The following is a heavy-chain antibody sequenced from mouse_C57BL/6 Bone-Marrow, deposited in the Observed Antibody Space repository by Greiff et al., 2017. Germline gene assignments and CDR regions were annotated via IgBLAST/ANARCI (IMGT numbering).Heavy chain of an antibody. Sequence: EVQLVESGGGLVKPGGSLKLSCAASGFTFSDYGMHWVRQAPEKGLEWVAYISSGSSTIYYAATVKGRFTISRDNAKNTLFLQSTSLRSEYTAMYYCARDYYYGSRWYFDVWGTGTTVTVSS. CDR3: ARDYYYGSRWYFDV. CDR1: GFTFSDYG. D-gene: IGHD1-1*01. V-gene: IGHV5-17*01. J-gene: IGHJ1*03. CDR2: ISSGSSTI.